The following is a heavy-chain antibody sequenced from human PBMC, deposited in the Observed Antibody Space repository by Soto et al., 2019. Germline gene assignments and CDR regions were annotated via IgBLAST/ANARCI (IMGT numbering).Heavy chain of an antibody. CDR3: ARGLSYYATPRYYSETLDF. CDR1: GGSISSYY. V-gene: IGHV4-59*01. Sequence: SETLSLTCTVSGGSISSYYWNWIRQRPGRGLEWIGYIYHSGSTSYNPSLKSRVTISVDMSKSQVSLKVSSVTAADTAVYYCARGLSYYATPRYYSETLDFWGPGTLVTVSS. CDR2: IYHSGST. D-gene: IGHD3-22*01. J-gene: IGHJ4*02.